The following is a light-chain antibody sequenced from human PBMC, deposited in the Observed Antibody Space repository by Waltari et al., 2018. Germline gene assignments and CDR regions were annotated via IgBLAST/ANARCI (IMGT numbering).Light chain of an antibody. V-gene: IGKV1D-8*03. J-gene: IGKJ1*01. CDR3: QHYYNFPWT. Sequence: VIWMTQSPSLLSASPGYRVTITCRMSQVISTYLAWYQQKPGRAPDLLIYGASILHSGVPSRFSGSGSGTDFTLTISSLQSEDVATYYCQHYYNFPWTFGQGTKVEIK. CDR2: GAS. CDR1: QVISTY.